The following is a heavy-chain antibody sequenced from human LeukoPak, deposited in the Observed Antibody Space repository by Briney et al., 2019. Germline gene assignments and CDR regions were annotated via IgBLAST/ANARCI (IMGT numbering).Heavy chain of an antibody. Sequence: GGSLRLSCAASGFTFSSYAMHWVRQAPGKGLEWVAVISYDGSNKYYADSVKGRFTISRDNSKNTLYLQMNSLRAEDTAVYYCARDYPRYSSGFRFDPWGQGTLVTVSS. D-gene: IGHD6-19*01. V-gene: IGHV3-30-3*01. CDR3: ARDYPRYSSGFRFDP. CDR1: GFTFSSYA. J-gene: IGHJ5*02. CDR2: ISYDGSNK.